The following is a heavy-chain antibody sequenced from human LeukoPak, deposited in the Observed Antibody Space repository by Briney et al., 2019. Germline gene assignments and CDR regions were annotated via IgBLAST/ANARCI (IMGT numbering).Heavy chain of an antibody. V-gene: IGHV4-39*01. CDR2: IYYSGST. Sequence: SETLSLTCTVSGGSISSSSYYWGWIRQPPGKGLEWIGSIYYSGSTYYNPSLKSRVTISVDTSKNQFSLKLSSVTAVDTAVYYCARQGYDFWSGYPDYWGQGTLVTVSS. J-gene: IGHJ4*02. CDR3: ARQGYDFWSGYPDY. D-gene: IGHD3-3*01. CDR1: GGSISSSSYY.